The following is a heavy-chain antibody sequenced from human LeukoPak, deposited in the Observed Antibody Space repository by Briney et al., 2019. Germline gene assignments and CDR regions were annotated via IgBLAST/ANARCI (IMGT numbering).Heavy chain of an antibody. CDR2: MRYDGSMK. CDR3: AKGAGTYEYFDY. V-gene: IGHV3-30*02. CDR1: GFSFSNYA. J-gene: IGHJ4*02. Sequence: PGGSLRLSCVASGFSFSNYAMHWVRQAPGEGLEWVALMRYDGSMKYYADSVKGRFTISRDNSNHTLLLQMSSLRGEDTAVYYCAKGAGTYEYFDYWGQGTLVTASS. D-gene: IGHD1-26*01.